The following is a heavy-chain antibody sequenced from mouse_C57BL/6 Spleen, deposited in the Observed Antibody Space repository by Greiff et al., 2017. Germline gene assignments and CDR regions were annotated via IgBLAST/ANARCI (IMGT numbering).Heavy chain of an antibody. CDR1: GYTFTSYD. CDR2: LYPRDGST. V-gene: IGHV1-85*01. D-gene: IGHD3-3*01. J-gene: IGHJ2*01. CDR3: AREGFCDD. Sequence: HVQLKQSGPELVKPGASVKLSCKASGYTFTSYDLNLVTQRPGQGLEWIGWLYPRDGSTKYNEQFTGKDTLTVDTSSSTAYMELHSLTSEDSAVYFCAREGFCDDWGKGTTLTVSS.